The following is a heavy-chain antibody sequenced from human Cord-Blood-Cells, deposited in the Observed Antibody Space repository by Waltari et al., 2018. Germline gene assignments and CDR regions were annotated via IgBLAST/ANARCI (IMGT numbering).Heavy chain of an antibody. CDR3: ARLSRLEPNFDY. CDR1: GGSISSSSYY. Sequence: QLQLQESGPGLVKPSETLSLTCTVSGGSISSSSYYWGWTHQPPGKGLEWIGSIYYSGSTYYNPSLKSRVTISVDTSKNQFSLKLSSVTAADTAVYYCARLSRLEPNFDYWGQGTLVTVSS. CDR2: IYYSGST. D-gene: IGHD1-1*01. V-gene: IGHV4-39*01. J-gene: IGHJ4*02.